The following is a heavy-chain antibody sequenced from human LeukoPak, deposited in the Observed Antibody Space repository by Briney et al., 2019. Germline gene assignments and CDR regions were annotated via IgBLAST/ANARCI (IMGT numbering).Heavy chain of an antibody. Sequence: SETLSLTCSVSGGSISNYYWSWIRRPPGKGLEWIGYIYYSGSTAYNPSLKSRVTISLDTSKTQFSLKLTSVTAADTAVYYCARGVSGWYFENWGQGALVTVSS. CDR2: IYYSGST. V-gene: IGHV4-59*01. CDR1: GGSISNYY. CDR3: ARGVSGWYFEN. J-gene: IGHJ4*02. D-gene: IGHD6-19*01.